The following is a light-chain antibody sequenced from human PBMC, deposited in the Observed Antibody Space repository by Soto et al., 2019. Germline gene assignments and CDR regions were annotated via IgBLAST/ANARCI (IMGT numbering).Light chain of an antibody. CDR1: SSNIGAGND. Sequence: QSVLTQPHSVSGAPGQRVTISCTGSSSNIGAGNDVQWYQQLPGTAPKLLIYGDSNRPSGVPDRFSGSKSGTSASLAITGLQAEDEADYYCQSYDSSLSGFTVFGGGTQLTVL. J-gene: IGLJ7*01. CDR2: GDS. V-gene: IGLV1-40*01. CDR3: QSYDSSLSGFTV.